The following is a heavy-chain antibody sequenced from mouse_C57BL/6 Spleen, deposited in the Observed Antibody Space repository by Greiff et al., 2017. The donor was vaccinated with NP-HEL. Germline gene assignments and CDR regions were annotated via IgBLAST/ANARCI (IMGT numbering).Heavy chain of an antibody. CDR1: GYAFTNYL. J-gene: IGHJ2*01. D-gene: IGHD1-1*01. Sequence: QVQLKESGAELVRPGTSVKVSCKASGYAFTNYLIEWVKQRPGQGLEWIGVINPGSGGTNYNEKFKGKATLTADKSSSTAYMQLSSLTSEDSAVYFCTSTVVATGDYWGQGTTLTVSS. V-gene: IGHV1-54*01. CDR3: TSTVVATGDY. CDR2: INPGSGGT.